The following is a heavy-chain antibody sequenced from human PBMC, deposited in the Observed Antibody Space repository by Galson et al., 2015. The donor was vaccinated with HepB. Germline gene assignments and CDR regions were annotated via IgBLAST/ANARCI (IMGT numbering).Heavy chain of an antibody. J-gene: IGHJ4*02. CDR1: GHTFTGYT. D-gene: IGHD3-9*01. CDR3: ARDIDWNVDY. V-gene: IGHV1-18*04. Sequence: SVKVSCKASGHTFTGYTVNWVRQAPGQGLEWMGWIHVKNGNRHFAQRLQGRVTLTIDTSTSTAYMELRSLRSDDTAVYYCARDIDWNVDYWGQGTLVTVSS. CDR2: IHVKNGNR.